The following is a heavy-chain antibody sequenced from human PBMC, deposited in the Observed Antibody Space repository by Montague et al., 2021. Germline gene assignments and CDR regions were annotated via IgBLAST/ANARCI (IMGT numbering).Heavy chain of an antibody. D-gene: IGHD6-13*01. CDR2: IYYIGST. Sequence: SETLSLTCTVSGGSISAYYWSWIRQPPGKGLEWIGYIYYIGSTNYNPSLKSRVTVSVDTSKNQSSLKLSSVTAADTAVYYCARHGVSSWYRELEGFDIWGQGTMVIVSS. CDR3: ARHGVSSWYRELEGFDI. CDR1: GGSISAYY. J-gene: IGHJ3*02. V-gene: IGHV4-59*08.